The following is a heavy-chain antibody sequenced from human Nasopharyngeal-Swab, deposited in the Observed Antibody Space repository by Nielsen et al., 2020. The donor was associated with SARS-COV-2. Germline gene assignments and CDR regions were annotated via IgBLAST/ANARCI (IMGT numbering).Heavy chain of an antibody. CDR2: FDPEDGET. J-gene: IGHJ4*02. D-gene: IGHD3-10*01. CDR1: GYTLTELS. Sequence: SVNVSCKVSGYTLTELSMHWVRQAPGKGLEWMGGFDPEDGETIYAQKFQGRVTMTEDTSTDTAYMELSSLRSEDTAVYYCATVVTMVRGVTPFDYWGQGTLVTVSS. CDR3: ATVVTMVRGVTPFDY. V-gene: IGHV1-24*01.